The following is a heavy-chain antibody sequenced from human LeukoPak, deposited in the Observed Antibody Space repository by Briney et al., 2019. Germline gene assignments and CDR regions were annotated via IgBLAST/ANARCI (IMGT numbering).Heavy chain of an antibody. CDR3: APEAPGKAAAGNTYFNY. Sequence: PSETLSLTCTVSGGSISSSIYFWGWIRQPPGKGLEWIGYMYYRGNTNYDPSLKSRVTISIDTPNNQFSLKLSSVTAADTAVYYWAPEAPGKAAAGNTYFNYWAKEPLVPVPP. D-gene: IGHD6-13*01. V-gene: IGHV4-61*05. CDR1: GGSISSSIYF. J-gene: IGHJ4*02. CDR2: MYYRGNT.